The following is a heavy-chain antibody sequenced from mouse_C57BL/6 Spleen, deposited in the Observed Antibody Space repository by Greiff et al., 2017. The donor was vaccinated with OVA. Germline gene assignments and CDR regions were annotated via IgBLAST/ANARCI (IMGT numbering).Heavy chain of an antibody. D-gene: IGHD2-12*01. V-gene: IGHV1-50*01. J-gene: IGHJ1*03. CDR2: IDPSDSYT. Sequence: QVQLQQPGAELVKPGASVKLSCKASGYTFTSYWMQWVKQRPGQGLVWIGEIDPSDSYTNYNQKFKGKATLTVDTSSSTAYMQLSSLTSEDSAVYYCARSLLNWDFDVWGTGTTVTVSS. CDR1: GYTFTSYW. CDR3: ARSLLNWDFDV.